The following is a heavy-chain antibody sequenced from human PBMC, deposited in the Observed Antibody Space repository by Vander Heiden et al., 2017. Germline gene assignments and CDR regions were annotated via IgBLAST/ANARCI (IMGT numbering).Heavy chain of an antibody. Sequence: QVQLVESGGGVVQPGRSLRLYCAASGFTFSSYARHWVRQAPGKGLEWVAVISYDGSNKYYADSVKGRFTISRDNSKNTLYLQMNSLRAEDTAVYYCARGLEYYDSSGYQTLGYWGQGTLVTVSS. D-gene: IGHD3-22*01. CDR3: ARGLEYYDSSGYQTLGY. CDR2: ISYDGSNK. J-gene: IGHJ4*02. V-gene: IGHV3-30-3*01. CDR1: GFTFSSYA.